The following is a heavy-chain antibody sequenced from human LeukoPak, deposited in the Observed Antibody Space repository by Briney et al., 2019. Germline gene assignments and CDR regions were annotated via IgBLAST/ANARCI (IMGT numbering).Heavy chain of an antibody. V-gene: IGHV3-23*01. Sequence: PGGSLRLSCAASGFTFSSYAMSWVRQAPGRGPEWVSAISGSGGSTYYADSVKGRFTISRDNSKNTLYLQMNSLRAEDTAVYYCAGGPMVRGVMRTYFDYWGQGTLVTVSS. J-gene: IGHJ4*02. CDR2: ISGSGGST. D-gene: IGHD3-10*01. CDR1: GFTFSSYA. CDR3: AGGPMVRGVMRTYFDY.